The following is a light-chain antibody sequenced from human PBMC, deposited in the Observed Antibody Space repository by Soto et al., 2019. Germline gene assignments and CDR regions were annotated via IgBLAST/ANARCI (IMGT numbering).Light chain of an antibody. CDR3: VQRSTWPWT. CDR2: DTF. CDR1: QSVSNY. Sequence: IVLTQSPATLSLSPGARATLSCRAGQSVSNYLAWYQQKPGQAPTLLIYDTFNRATGIPARFSGSGSGTDFTLTISSLEPEDLAVYFCVQRSTWPWTSGQGTKVEIK. V-gene: IGKV3-11*01. J-gene: IGKJ1*01.